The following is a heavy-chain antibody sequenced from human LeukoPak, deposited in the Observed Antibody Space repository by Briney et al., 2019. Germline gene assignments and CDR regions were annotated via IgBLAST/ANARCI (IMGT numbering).Heavy chain of an antibody. J-gene: IGHJ4*02. D-gene: IGHD3-10*01. CDR2: ISYDGSNK. CDR3: ARDRYYYGSGSPVDY. CDR1: GFTFSSYA. V-gene: IGHV3-30*04. Sequence: GGSLRLSCAASGFTFSSYAMHWVRQAPGKGLEWVAVISYDGSNKYYADSVKGRFTISRDNSKNTLYLQMNSLRAEDTAVYYCARDRYYYGSGSPVDYWGQGTLVTVSS.